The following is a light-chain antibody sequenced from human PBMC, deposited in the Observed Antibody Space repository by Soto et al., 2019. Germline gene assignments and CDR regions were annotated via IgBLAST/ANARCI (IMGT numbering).Light chain of an antibody. J-gene: IGKJ2*02. V-gene: IGKV2-28*01. CDR2: LGS. CDR1: QSLLHYNGFNY. Sequence: EIVMTQSPLSLPVTPGEPASISCRSSQSLLHYNGFNYLDWYLQKPGQSPQLLIYLGSNRASGVPDRFSCSGSGTDFALKISRVEAEDVGVYYCMQSLQSPRTFGQGTNLEIK. CDR3: MQSLQSPRT.